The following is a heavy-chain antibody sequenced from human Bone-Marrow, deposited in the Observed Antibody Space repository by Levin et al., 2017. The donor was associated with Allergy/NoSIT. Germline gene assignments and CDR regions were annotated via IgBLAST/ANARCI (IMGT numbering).Heavy chain of an antibody. CDR2: IHPFDSES. Sequence: GESLKISCEAFGYSFSAFWIAWVRQMPGRGLEWMGSIHPFDSESRYRPSFQGHVTMSADKSIDTASLQWTSLQTSDSGIYYCVRRGTGSADRSFDSWGQGTLVTVSS. J-gene: IGHJ4*02. CDR1: GYSFSAFW. V-gene: IGHV5-51*01. CDR3: VRRGTGSADRSFDS. D-gene: IGHD3-10*01.